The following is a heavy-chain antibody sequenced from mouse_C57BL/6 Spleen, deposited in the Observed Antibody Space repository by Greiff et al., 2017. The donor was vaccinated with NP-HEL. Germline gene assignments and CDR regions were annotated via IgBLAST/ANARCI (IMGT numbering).Heavy chain of an antibody. CDR2: IYPGDGDT. CDR3: APNSYFDY. V-gene: IGHV1-82*01. J-gene: IGHJ2*01. CDR1: GYAFSSSW. Sequence: QVQLQQSGPELVKPGASVKISCKASGYAFSSSWMNWVKQRPGKGLEWIGRIYPGDGDTNYNGKFKGKATLTADKSSSTAYMQLSSLTSEDSAVYFCAPNSYFDYWGQGTTLTVSS.